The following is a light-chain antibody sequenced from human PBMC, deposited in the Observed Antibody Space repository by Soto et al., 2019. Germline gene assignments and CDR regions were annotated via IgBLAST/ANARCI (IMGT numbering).Light chain of an antibody. CDR1: QSVSSSY. V-gene: IGKV3-20*01. CDR2: GAS. Sequence: EFVLTQSPGTLSLSPGERATLSCRASQSVSSSYLAWYQQKPGQAPRILIYGASTRATGIPDRFSGSGSGTDFTLTISRLEPEDFAVYYCQQYGNSPPLTFGGGTKVEIK. CDR3: QQYGNSPPLT. J-gene: IGKJ4*01.